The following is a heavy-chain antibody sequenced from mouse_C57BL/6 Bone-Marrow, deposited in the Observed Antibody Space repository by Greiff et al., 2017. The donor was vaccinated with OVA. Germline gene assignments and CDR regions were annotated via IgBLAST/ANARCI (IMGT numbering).Heavy chain of an antibody. D-gene: IGHD1-1*01. CDR3: ARDYYGSSQYYFDY. CDR1: GYTFTSYW. V-gene: IGHV1-50*01. J-gene: IGHJ2*01. Sequence: QVQLQQPGAELVKPGASVKLSCKASGYTFTSYWMQWVKQRPGQGLEWIGEIDPSDSYTNYNQKFKGKATLTVDTSSSTAYMQLSSLTSEDSAVYYCARDYYGSSQYYFDYWGQGTTLTVSS. CDR2: IDPSDSYT.